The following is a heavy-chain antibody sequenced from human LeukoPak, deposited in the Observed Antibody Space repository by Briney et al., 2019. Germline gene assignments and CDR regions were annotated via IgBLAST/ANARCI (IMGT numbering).Heavy chain of an antibody. CDR3: ARHRGGSSGFDY. V-gene: IGHV4-39*01. J-gene: IGHJ4*02. CDR2: IYYSGST. D-gene: IGHD3-10*01. Sequence: SETLSLTCTVSGGSIRSSSYYWGWIRQPPGKGLEWIGSIYYSGSTNYKPSLRSRVTISVDTSKNQFSLKLSSVTAADTAVYYCARHRGGSSGFDYWGQGTLVTVSS. CDR1: GGSIRSSSYY.